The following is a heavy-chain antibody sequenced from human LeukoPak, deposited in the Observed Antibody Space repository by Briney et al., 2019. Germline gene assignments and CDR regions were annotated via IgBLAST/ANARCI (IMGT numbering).Heavy chain of an antibody. CDR3: AKDRWDGDYAPPRLVDV. J-gene: IGHJ6*04. D-gene: IGHD4-17*01. CDR1: GFTFSRYA. V-gene: IGHV3-23*01. CDR2: ISGSGGST. Sequence: GGSLRLSCAASGFTFSRYAMSWVRQAPGKGLEWASAISGSGGSTYYADSVKGRFTISRDNSKNTLYLQMNSLRVEDRAVYYCAKDRWDGDYAPPRLVDVWGKGTTVTVSS.